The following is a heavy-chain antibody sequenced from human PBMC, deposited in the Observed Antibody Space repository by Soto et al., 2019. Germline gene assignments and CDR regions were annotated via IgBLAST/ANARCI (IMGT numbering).Heavy chain of an antibody. CDR1: GGSISSGDYY. CDR3: ARTTTSSSWYVLHY. CDR2: IYYSGTT. J-gene: IGHJ4*02. D-gene: IGHD6-13*01. V-gene: IGHV4-30-4*01. Sequence: SETLSLTCTVSGGSISSGDYYWSWIRQPPGKGLEWIGYIYYSGTTYYSPSLKSRVTISVDTSKNQFSLKLSSVTAADTAVYYCARTTTSSSWYVLHYWGQGTLVTVSS.